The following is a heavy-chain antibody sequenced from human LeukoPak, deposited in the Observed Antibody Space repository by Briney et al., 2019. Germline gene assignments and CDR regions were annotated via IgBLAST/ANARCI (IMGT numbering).Heavy chain of an antibody. J-gene: IGHJ3*02. CDR3: ARSEGTMIVVVGNAFDI. CDR1: GGSISSSSYY. D-gene: IGHD3-22*01. Sequence: NPSETLSLTCTVSGGSISSSSYYWGWIRQPPGKGLEWIVSIYYSGSTYYNPSLKSRVTISVDTSKNQFSLKLSSVTAADTAVYYCARSEGTMIVVVGNAFDIWGQGTMVTVSS. CDR2: IYYSGST. V-gene: IGHV4-39*01.